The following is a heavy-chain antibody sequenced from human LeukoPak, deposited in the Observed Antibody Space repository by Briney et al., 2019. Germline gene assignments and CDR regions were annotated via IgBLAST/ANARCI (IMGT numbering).Heavy chain of an antibody. CDR2: IIPIFGTA. J-gene: IGHJ4*02. Sequence: SVKVSCKASGGTFSSYAISWVRQAPGQGLEWMGGIIPIFGTANYAQKFQGRVTITTDESTSTAYMELSSLRSEDTAVYYCARDYYDSSGLDVWGQGTLVTVSS. CDR1: GGTFSSYA. CDR3: ARDYYDSSGLDV. V-gene: IGHV1-69*05. D-gene: IGHD3-22*01.